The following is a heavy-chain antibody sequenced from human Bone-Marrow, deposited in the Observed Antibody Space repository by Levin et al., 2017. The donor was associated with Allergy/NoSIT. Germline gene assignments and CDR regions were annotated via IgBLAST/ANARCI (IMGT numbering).Heavy chain of an antibody. V-gene: IGHV3-9*01. Sequence: GGSLRLSCAASGFTFDDYAMHWVRQAPGKGLEWVSGISWNSGSIGYADSVKGRITISRDNAKNSLYLQMNSLRAEDTALYYCAKDLVVYYDSSGYYRHDAFDIWGQGTMVTVSS. CDR1: GFTFDDYA. J-gene: IGHJ3*02. CDR2: ISWNSGSI. CDR3: AKDLVVYYDSSGYYRHDAFDI. D-gene: IGHD3-22*01.